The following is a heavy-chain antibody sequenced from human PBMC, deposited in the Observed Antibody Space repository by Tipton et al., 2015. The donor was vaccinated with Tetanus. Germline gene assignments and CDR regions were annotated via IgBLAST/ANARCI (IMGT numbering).Heavy chain of an antibody. V-gene: IGHV4-59*12. CDR2: IYYSGNT. D-gene: IGHD6-6*01. CDR1: GGSISSYY. J-gene: IGHJ4*02. CDR3: VKFEYRTSFAS. Sequence: TLSLTCTVSGGSISSYYWSWIRQPPGKGLEWIGYIYYSGNTNYNPSLKTRVTISVDTSKNQFSLKLSSVAAGDTAVYFCVKFEYRTSFASWGQGALVTVSS.